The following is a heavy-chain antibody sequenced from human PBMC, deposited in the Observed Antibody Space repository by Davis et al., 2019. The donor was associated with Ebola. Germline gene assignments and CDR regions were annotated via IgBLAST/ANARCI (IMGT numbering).Heavy chain of an antibody. Sequence: ASVKVSCKASGYTFTKYDIAWVRQASGQGLEWMGWMNPNSGNTAYAQKFQGRVTMTRNTSISTAYMELSSLRSEDTAVYYCARGTRSAGYWGQGTLVTVSS. CDR1: GYTFTKYD. J-gene: IGHJ4*02. CDR2: MNPNSGNT. V-gene: IGHV1-8*01. CDR3: ARGTRSAGY.